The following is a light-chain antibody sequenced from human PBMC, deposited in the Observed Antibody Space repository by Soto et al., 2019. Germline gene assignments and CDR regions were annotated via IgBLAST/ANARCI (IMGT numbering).Light chain of an antibody. Sequence: HSVLTQPASVSGSPGQSITIACTGINTDVENYNFVSWYQQRPGKAPKLMIYEDYKRPSGVSNRFSGSKSGNTDSLTISGLQTEDEADYYCCSHAGFNTPYVFATGTKVTVL. CDR3: CSHAGFNTPYV. V-gene: IGLV2-23*01. J-gene: IGLJ1*01. CDR1: NTDVENYNF. CDR2: EDY.